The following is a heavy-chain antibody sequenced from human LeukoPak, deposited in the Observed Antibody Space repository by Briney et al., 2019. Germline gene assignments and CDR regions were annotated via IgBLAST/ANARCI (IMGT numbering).Heavy chain of an antibody. D-gene: IGHD3/OR15-3a*01. CDR3: ARARSDIWTPWFDP. CDR1: GFTSGSYW. Sequence: PGGSLRLSCAASGFTSGSYWMSWVRQAPGKGLEWVANIKQDGSEKYYVDSVKGRFTISRDNAKNSLYLQMNSLRVEDTAVYYCARARSDIWTPWFDPWGQGTLVTVSS. CDR2: IKQDGSEK. V-gene: IGHV3-7*01. J-gene: IGHJ5*02.